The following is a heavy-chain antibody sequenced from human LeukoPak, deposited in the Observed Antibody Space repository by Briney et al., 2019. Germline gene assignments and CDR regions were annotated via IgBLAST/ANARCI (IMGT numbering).Heavy chain of an antibody. CDR1: GFTFTTHW. D-gene: IGHD5-12*01. J-gene: IGHJ4*02. V-gene: IGHV3-74*01. CDR3: ARGKYGGYFIDY. Sequence: GGSLRLSCGASGFTFTTHWIHWVRQAPGKGLVWVSRIKPDGSDTNYADSVKGRFTISRDNTKNTVYLQMNSLRAEDTAVYYCARGKYGGYFIDYWGQGTLVTVSS. CDR2: IKPDGSDT.